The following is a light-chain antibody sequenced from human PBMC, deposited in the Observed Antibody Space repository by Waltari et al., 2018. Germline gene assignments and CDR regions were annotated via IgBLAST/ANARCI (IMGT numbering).Light chain of an antibody. J-gene: IGKJ2*01. CDR3: QHTNSFPFT. CDR2: TAS. V-gene: IGKV1-12*01. Sequence: DIQMTQYPSSVSASVGDRVDITCRASQGISSWLAWYQQKPGKAPELLIYTASTLQSGVPSRFSGSGSGTDFTLTISSLQPEDIATYYCQHTNSFPFTFGQGTKLELK. CDR1: QGISSW.